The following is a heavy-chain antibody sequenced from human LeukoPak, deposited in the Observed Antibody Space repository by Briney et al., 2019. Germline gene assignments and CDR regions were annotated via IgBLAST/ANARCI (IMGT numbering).Heavy chain of an antibody. CDR1: GFIFSSYN. V-gene: IGHV3-21*01. Sequence: PGGSLRLSCAASGFIFSSYNMNWVRQAPGRGLEWVSSIGTSSTYIHYADSVKGRFTISRDNAKSSLFLRMNGLRAEDTAVYYCSTNYYDSRGRLPWGQGTLVTVSS. CDR2: IGTSSTYI. CDR3: STNYYDSRGRLP. J-gene: IGHJ5*02. D-gene: IGHD3-22*01.